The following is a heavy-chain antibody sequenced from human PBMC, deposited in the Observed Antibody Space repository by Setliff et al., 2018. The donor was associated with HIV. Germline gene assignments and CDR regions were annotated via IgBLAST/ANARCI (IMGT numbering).Heavy chain of an antibody. CDR1: GSSISNGYY. CDR3: ECYNSDDGYFDN. Sequence: SETLSLTCAVSGSSISNGYYWGWIRQPPGKGLEWIGYIYYTGGTYYNPSLKSRVTISLDTSRNQFSLKLSSVTAADTAVYYCECYNSDDGYFDNWGQGALVTVSS. J-gene: IGHJ4*02. CDR2: IYYTGGT. V-gene: IGHV4-38-2*01. D-gene: IGHD2-8*01.